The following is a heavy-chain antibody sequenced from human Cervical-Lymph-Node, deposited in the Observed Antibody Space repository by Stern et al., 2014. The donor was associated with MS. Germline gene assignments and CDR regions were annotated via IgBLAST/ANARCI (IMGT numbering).Heavy chain of an antibody. CDR1: GDSISSTSYY. D-gene: IGHD1-26*01. CDR3: ARLQSGSFLEFDY. J-gene: IGHJ4*02. CDR2: IYYSGST. Sequence: QVQLQESGPGLVKPSETLSLTCTVSGDSISSTSYYWGWIRQPPGKGLEWIGNIYYSGSTYYNPSLKSRVTISMDTSKNQFSLSLGSVTAADTAVYFCARLQSGSFLEFDYWGQGTLVTVSS. V-gene: IGHV4-39*01.